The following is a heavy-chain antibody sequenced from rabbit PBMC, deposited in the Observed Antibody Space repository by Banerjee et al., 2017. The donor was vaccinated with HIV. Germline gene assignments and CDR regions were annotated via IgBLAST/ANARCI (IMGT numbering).Heavy chain of an antibody. CDR3: ARGYSYLNL. J-gene: IGHJ4*01. CDR2: IYADTNGST. Sequence: QSLEESGGDLVKPGASLTLTCTASGFSFSSSYYMCWVRQAPGKGLEWNACIYADTNGSTYYASWAKGRFTISKTSSTTVTLQMTSLTAADTATYFCARGYSYLNLWGPGTLVTVS. D-gene: IGHD6-1*01. V-gene: IGHV1S40*01. CDR1: GFSFSSSYY.